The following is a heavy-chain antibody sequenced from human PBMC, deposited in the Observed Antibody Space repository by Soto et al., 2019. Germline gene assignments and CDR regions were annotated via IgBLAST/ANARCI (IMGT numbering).Heavy chain of an antibody. V-gene: IGHV1-69*12. Sequence: QVQLVQSGAEVLKPGSSVKLSCKTSGDTFDTFAISWVRQAPGQGLEWMGGIIPIFRTPDYTQKFQGRVTITADVSTSPASPELSSLRSAATAVYYCARHKARGQLGGNYYSALDLWCQGTTVTVSS. D-gene: IGHD1-1*01. CDR1: GDTFDTFA. J-gene: IGHJ6*02. CDR2: IIPIFRTP. CDR3: ARHKARGQLGGNYYSALDL.